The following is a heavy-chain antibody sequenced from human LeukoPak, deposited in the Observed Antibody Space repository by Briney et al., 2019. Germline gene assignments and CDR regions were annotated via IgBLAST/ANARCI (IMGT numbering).Heavy chain of an antibody. CDR1: GFTFSSHW. CDR3: ARNSGSHP. Sequence: GGSLRLSCAASGFTFSSHWTSWVRQAPGKGLEWVANIKQDGSEKNYVDSVKGRFSISRDNAKNSLYLQMNSLRAEDTAVYYCARNSGSHPWGQGTLVTVSS. D-gene: IGHD3-10*01. CDR2: IKQDGSEK. J-gene: IGHJ5*02. V-gene: IGHV3-7*01.